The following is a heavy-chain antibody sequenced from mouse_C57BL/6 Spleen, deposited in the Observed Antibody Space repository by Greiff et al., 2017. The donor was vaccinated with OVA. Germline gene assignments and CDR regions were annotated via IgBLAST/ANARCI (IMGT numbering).Heavy chain of an antibody. CDR3: AREGTYYYGSSYGGYFDV. CDR2: IYPGDGDT. CDR1: GYAFSSSW. D-gene: IGHD1-1*01. Sequence: QVQLQQSGPELVKPGASVKISCKASGYAFSSSWMNWVKQRPGKGLEWIGRIYPGDGDTNYNGKFKGKATLPADKYSSTAYMQLSSLTSEDSAVYFCAREGTYYYGSSYGGYFDVWGTGTTVTVSS. J-gene: IGHJ1*03. V-gene: IGHV1-82*01.